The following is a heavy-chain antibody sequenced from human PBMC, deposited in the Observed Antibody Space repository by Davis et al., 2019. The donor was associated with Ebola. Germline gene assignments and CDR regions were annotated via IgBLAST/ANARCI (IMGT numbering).Heavy chain of an antibody. V-gene: IGHV5-51*01. Sequence: GESLKISCKVSGYTLNSYWIGWVRQMPGKGLEWMGVIFLGDSDTRYSPSFQGQVTISTDKSISTAYLQWSSLKASDTAMYYCARQVGVVATIIPYWYFDLWGRGTLVTVSS. D-gene: IGHD5-12*01. J-gene: IGHJ2*01. CDR2: IFLGDSDT. CDR3: ARQVGVVATIIPYWYFDL. CDR1: GYTLNSYW.